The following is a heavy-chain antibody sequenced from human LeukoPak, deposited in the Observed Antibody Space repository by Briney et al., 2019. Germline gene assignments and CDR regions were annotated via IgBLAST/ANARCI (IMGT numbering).Heavy chain of an antibody. CDR1: EGSITNND. D-gene: IGHD3-22*01. J-gene: IGHJ3*02. Sequence: SETLCFTCTVSEGSITNNDWSWVPQTPGKVLQFIAYVHYSGTTNYNPSLRSRVTISIDTSRKHFFLKLKSVTAADTAVYYCARRVYYYDTYAFDIWGQGTMVTVSS. CDR3: ARRVYYYDTYAFDI. CDR2: VHYSGTT. V-gene: IGHV4-59*01.